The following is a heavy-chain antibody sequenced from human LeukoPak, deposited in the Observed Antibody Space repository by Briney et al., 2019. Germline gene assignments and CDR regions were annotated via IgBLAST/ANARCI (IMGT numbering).Heavy chain of an antibody. CDR1: GGSFSGYY. J-gene: IGHJ4*02. CDR3: ARVDYSNYGGSDY. Sequence: KPSETLSLTCAVYGGSFSGYYWSWIRQPPGKGLEWIGEINHSGSTNYNPSLKGRVTISVDTSKNQFSLKLSSVTAADTAVYYCARVDYSNYGGSDYWGQGTLVTVSS. CDR2: INHSGST. D-gene: IGHD4-11*01. V-gene: IGHV4-34*01.